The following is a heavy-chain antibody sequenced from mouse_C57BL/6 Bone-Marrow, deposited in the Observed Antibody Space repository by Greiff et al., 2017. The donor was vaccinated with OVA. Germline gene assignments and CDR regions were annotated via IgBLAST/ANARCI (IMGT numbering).Heavy chain of an antibody. Sequence: QVQLQQSGAELVRPGTPVKMSCKASGYTFTNYWIGWAKQRPGHGLEWIGDIYPGGGYTNYNAKFKGKATLTADKSSSTAYMQFSSLTSEDSAIYYCARGYYGSSYAMDYWGQGTSVTVSS. CDR1: GYTFTNYW. D-gene: IGHD1-1*01. CDR3: ARGYYGSSYAMDY. V-gene: IGHV1-63*01. CDR2: IYPGGGYT. J-gene: IGHJ4*01.